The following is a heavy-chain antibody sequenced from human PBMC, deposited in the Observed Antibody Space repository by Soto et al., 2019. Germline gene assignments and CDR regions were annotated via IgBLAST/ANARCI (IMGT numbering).Heavy chain of an antibody. J-gene: IGHJ5*02. CDR3: SRAMGIAVTGLDL. CDR1: GYNFISSN. V-gene: IGHV1-8*01. D-gene: IGHD6-19*01. CDR2: LNPANGNA. Sequence: QEQLVQSGAEVKRPGASVKISCRASGYNFISSNINWVRQAAGQRPEWLGWLNPANGNAAFARHFQGRVTMTRATSTDTAYTELGGLSTGDTATYYCSRAMGIAVTGLDLWGPGTLVTVS.